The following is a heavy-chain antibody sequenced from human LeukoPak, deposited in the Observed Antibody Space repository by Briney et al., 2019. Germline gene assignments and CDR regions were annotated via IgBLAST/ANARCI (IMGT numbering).Heavy chain of an antibody. CDR2: IYYSGST. D-gene: IGHD2-2*01. CDR1: GGSISSGGNY. CDR3: ASSRSSTSFDY. J-gene: IGHJ4*02. V-gene: IGHV4-31*03. Sequence: SQTLSLTCTVSGGSISSGGNYWSWIRQHPGRGLEWIGYIYYSGSTYYNPSLKSRVTISVDTSKNQFSLKLSSVTAADTAAYYCASSRSSTSFDYWGQGTLDTVSS.